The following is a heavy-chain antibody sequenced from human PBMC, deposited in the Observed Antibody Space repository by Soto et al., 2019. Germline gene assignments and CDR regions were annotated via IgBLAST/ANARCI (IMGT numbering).Heavy chain of an antibody. D-gene: IGHD5-12*01. CDR2: ISSSSSYI. CDR1: GFTFSSYS. CDR3: ARDIVATIFDYYYYGMDV. V-gene: IGHV3-21*01. Sequence: GGSLRLSCAASGFTFSSYSMNWVRQAPGKGLEWVSSISSSSSYIYYADSVKGRFTISRDNAKNSLYLQMNSLRAEDTAVYYCARDIVATIFDYYYYGMDVWGQGTTVTVSS. J-gene: IGHJ6*02.